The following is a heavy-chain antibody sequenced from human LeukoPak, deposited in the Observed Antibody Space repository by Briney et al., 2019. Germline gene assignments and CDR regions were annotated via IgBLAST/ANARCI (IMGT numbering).Heavy chain of an antibody. J-gene: IGHJ4*02. CDR2: ITGGGGGT. CDR1: GFSFSSYA. CDR3: AKSASGWFFDY. V-gene: IGHV3-23*01. Sequence: TGGSLRLSCAASGFSFSSYAMSWVRQAPGKGLEWVSSITGGGGGTYYADSAKGRFTISRDNSKNTLYLQMNSLRAEDTAVYYCAKSASGWFFDYWGQGTLVTVSS. D-gene: IGHD6-19*01.